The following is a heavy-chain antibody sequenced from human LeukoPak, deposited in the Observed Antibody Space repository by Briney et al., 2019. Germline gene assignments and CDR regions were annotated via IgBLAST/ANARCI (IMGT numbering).Heavy chain of an antibody. Sequence: GASVKVSCKVSGYTLTELSVHWVRQAPGKGLEWMGGFDPEDGETIYAQKFQGRVTMTEDTSTDTAYMELSSLRSEDTAVYYCARVPERHPNYYDSGSSIDYWGQGTLVTVSS. CDR2: FDPEDGET. CDR1: GYTLTELS. V-gene: IGHV1-24*01. CDR3: ARVPERHPNYYDSGSSIDY. J-gene: IGHJ4*02. D-gene: IGHD3-22*01.